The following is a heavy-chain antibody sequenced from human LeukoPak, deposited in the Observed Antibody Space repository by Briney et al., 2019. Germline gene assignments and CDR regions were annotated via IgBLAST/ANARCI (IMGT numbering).Heavy chain of an antibody. D-gene: IGHD6-19*01. J-gene: IGHJ3*02. V-gene: IGHV3-20*04. CDR1: GFTFDDYG. Sequence: PGGSLRLSRAASGFTFDDYGMSWARQAPGEGLEWVSGINWDGGSTGYADSVKGRFTISRDHAKNFLYLQMNSLRAEDTALYYCARTVSSAGWSDDAFDIWGQGTMVTVSS. CDR2: INWDGGST. CDR3: ARTVSSAGWSDDAFDI.